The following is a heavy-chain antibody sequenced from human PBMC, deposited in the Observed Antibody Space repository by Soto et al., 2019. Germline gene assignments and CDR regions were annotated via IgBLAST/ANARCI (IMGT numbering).Heavy chain of an antibody. V-gene: IGHV3-21*01. CDR3: ARVPAASDRTAFYYVSKFFYFDY. Sequence: GGSLRLSCAASGFTFSNSTMNWVSQAPGKGLEWVACITSSGSFIYYADSMKGRFTISRDDAKKSLYLQMNSLRAEDTAVYYCARVPAASDRTAFYYVSKFFYFDYWGRGTQVTVSS. CDR1: GFTFSNST. J-gene: IGHJ4*02. CDR2: ITSSGSFI. D-gene: IGHD3-22*01.